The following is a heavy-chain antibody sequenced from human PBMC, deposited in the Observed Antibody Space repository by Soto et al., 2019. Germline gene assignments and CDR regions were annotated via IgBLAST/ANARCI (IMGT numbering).Heavy chain of an antibody. CDR1: GFPCDDYA. Sequence: GGSLRLSCAASGFPCDDYAMHWVRQAPGKGLEWVSSISWSSGYMCYADSVKGRFTISRDNAKNSLYLQMNSLRAEDTAVYYCARPNDAFDIWGQGTMVTVSS. J-gene: IGHJ3*02. CDR2: ISWSSGYM. V-gene: IGHV3-21*01. CDR3: ARPNDAFDI.